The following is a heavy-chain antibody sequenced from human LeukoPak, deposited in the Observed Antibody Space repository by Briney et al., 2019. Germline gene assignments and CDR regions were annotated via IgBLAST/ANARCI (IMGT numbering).Heavy chain of an antibody. J-gene: IGHJ4*02. D-gene: IGHD6-13*01. CDR2: ISYDGSNK. Sequence: GRSLRLSCAASEFSFSNFAMHWVRQAPGKGLEWVAVISYDGSNKYYADSVKGRFTISRDNSKNTLYLQMSSLRPEDTAVYYCANGGYTSSWYVVDYWGQGTLVTVSS. CDR1: EFSFSNFA. V-gene: IGHV3-30*18. CDR3: ANGGYTSSWYVVDY.